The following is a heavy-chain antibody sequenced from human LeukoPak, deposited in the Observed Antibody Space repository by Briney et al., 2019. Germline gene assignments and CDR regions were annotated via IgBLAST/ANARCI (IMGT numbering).Heavy chain of an antibody. D-gene: IGHD4-11*01. CDR1: GITVSSSY. Sequence: GGSLRLSCAASGITVSSSYMSWVRQAPGKGLEWVSVIYSAGGTYYADSVKGRFTISRDSSKDTIYLQMNSLRVEDTAVYYCARTWMYSNYFRGQGTLVTVSS. CDR3: ARTWMYSNYF. J-gene: IGHJ4*02. CDR2: IYSAGGT. V-gene: IGHV3-53*01.